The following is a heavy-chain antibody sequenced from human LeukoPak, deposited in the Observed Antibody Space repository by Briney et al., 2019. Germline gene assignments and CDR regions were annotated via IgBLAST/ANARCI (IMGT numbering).Heavy chain of an antibody. V-gene: IGHV3-20*04. CDR1: GFTFDDYG. CDR2: INWNGGST. J-gene: IGHJ6*03. Sequence: GGSLRLSCAASGFTFDDYGMSWVRQAPGKGLEWVSGINWNGGSTGYADSVKGRFTISRDNAKNSLYLQMNSLRAEDTALYYCARGPGGYYDILTGYYIRPQRGYYYYMDVWGKGTTVTVSS. CDR3: ARGPGGYYDILTGYYIRPQRGYYYYMDV. D-gene: IGHD3-9*01.